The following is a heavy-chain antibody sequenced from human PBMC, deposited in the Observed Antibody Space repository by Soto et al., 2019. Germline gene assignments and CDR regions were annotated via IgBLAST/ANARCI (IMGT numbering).Heavy chain of an antibody. CDR1: GGTFSSYA. J-gene: IGHJ6*02. Sequence: QVQLVQSGAEVKKPGSSVKVSCKASGGTFSSYAISWVRQAPGQGLEWMGGSIPSSGTANYAQKFQGRVTITADESTRTAYMELSSLRSEDTAVYYCARSQGSSTSLEIYYYYYYGMDVWGQGTTVTVSS. D-gene: IGHD2-2*01. V-gene: IGHV1-69*01. CDR3: ARSQGSSTSLEIYYYYYYGMDV. CDR2: SIPSSGTA.